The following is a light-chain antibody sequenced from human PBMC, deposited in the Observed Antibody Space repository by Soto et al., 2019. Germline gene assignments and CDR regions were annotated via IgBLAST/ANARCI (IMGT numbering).Light chain of an antibody. CDR2: GAS. V-gene: IGKV3-20*01. CDR3: QQYGSSPLIT. CDR1: QSVSSRY. Sequence: GLSQSPGALSLSPGERATLSCRASQSVSSRYLAWYQQKPGQAARLLIYGASSRATGIPDRFSGSGSGTDFTLTISRLEPEDFVVYYCQQYGSSPLITFGQGTRLAI. J-gene: IGKJ5*01.